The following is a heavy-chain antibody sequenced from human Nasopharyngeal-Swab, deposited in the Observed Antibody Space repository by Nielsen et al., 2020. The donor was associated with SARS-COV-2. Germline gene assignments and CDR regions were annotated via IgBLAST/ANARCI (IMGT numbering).Heavy chain of an antibody. D-gene: IGHD1-26*01. V-gene: IGHV1-18*04. J-gene: IGHJ4*02. CDR1: GYTFTSYG. CDR3: ARDREVGATTSSRDY. CDR2: ISAYNGNT. Sequence: ASVKVSCKASGYTFTSYGISWVRQAPGQGLEWMGWISAYNGNTNYAQKLQGRVTMTTDTSTSTAYMELRSLRSDDTAVYYCARDREVGATTSSRDYWGQGTLGTVSS.